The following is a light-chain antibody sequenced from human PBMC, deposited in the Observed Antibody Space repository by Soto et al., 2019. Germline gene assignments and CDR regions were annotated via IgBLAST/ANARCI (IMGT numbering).Light chain of an antibody. V-gene: IGKV3-20*01. CDR3: QQYGSSPPWT. J-gene: IGKJ1*01. CDR1: QSVSSSF. Sequence: EIVLTQSPGTLSLSPGERATRSCRASQSVSSSFLAWYQQKPGQAPRLLLYGASSRATGIPDRFSGSGSGADFTLTISRLEPEDFAVYYCQQYGSSPPWTFGQGTKVEIK. CDR2: GAS.